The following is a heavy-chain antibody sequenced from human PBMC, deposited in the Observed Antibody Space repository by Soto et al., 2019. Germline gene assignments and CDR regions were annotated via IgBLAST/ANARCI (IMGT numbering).Heavy chain of an antibody. CDR1: GGSISSSNW. V-gene: IGHV4-4*02. D-gene: IGHD5-12*01. J-gene: IGHJ4*02. Sequence: PSETLSLTCAVSGGSISSSNWWHWVRQPPGKGLEWIGEIHHSGTTNYNPSLKSRVAISVDKSKNQFSLKVNSVTAADTAVYYCAREGSYSAYNFAHGIQLWSFDFWGQGALVTVSS. CDR2: IHHSGTT. CDR3: AREGSYSAYNFAHGIQLWSFDF.